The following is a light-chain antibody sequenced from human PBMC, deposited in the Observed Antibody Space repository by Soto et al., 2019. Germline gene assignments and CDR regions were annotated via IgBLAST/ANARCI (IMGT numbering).Light chain of an antibody. V-gene: IGLV3-21*02. CDR2: DDD. J-gene: IGLJ1*01. CDR1: NIGSKN. Sequence: SYELTQSPSVSVAPGQTARITCGGNNIGSKNVHWFQQRPGQAPVLVVFDDDDRPSGIPDRFSGSNSGNTATLTISRAEAGDEADYYCQVWDSSVLHHVFGTGTKVTVL. CDR3: QVWDSSVLHHV.